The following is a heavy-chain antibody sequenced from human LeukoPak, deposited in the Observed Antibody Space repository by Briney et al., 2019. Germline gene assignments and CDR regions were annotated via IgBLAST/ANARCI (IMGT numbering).Heavy chain of an antibody. J-gene: IGHJ4*02. CDR3: ARVPTVKGLRYFDWKTPNFDY. Sequence: GGSLRLSCAASGFTFSSYSMNWVRQAPGKGLEWVSSISSSSSYIYYADSVKGRFTISRDNAKNSLYLQMNSLRAEDTAVYYCARVPTVKGLRYFDWKTPNFDYWGQGTLVTVSS. D-gene: IGHD3-9*01. CDR1: GFTFSSYS. V-gene: IGHV3-21*01. CDR2: ISSSSSYI.